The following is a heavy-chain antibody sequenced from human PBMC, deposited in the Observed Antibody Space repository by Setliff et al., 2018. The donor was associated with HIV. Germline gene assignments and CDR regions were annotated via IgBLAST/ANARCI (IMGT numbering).Heavy chain of an antibody. CDR2: IHTSGST. V-gene: IGHV4-4*07. CDR3: ARRTFGSGRIDP. D-gene: IGHD3-16*01. J-gene: IGHJ5*02. CDR1: GGSISSYY. Sequence: SETLSLTCKVSGGSISSYYWSWIRQPAGKGLEWIGQIHTSGSTNYNPSLKSRLTISIDTSKNQFSLKLNSVTATDTAVYYCARRTFGSGRIDPWGQGTLVTVSS.